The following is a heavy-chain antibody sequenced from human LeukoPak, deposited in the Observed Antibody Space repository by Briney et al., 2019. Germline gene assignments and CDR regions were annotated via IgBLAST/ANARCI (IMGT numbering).Heavy chain of an antibody. J-gene: IGHJ5*02. CDR1: GYSFTSYW. D-gene: IGHD5-18*01. Sequence: RGESLKISCKGSGYSFTSYWIGWVRQMPGKGLEWMGIIYPGDSDTRYSPSFQGQVTISADKSISTAYLQWSSLKASDTAMYYCARGGSGGYSYGYVRWFDPWGQGTLVTVSS. CDR2: IYPGDSDT. V-gene: IGHV5-51*01. CDR3: ARGGSGGYSYGYVRWFDP.